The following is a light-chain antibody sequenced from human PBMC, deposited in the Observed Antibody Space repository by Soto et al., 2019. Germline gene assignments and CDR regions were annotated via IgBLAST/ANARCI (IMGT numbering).Light chain of an antibody. V-gene: IGKV2-28*01. CDR1: QSLLHSNGYNY. CDR2: QTS. Sequence: DIVLTQSPLYLPVTPGEPASISCRSSQSLLHSNGYNYLDWCLQRPGQSPHLLIYQTSNRSSGVPDRFRGSGSGRDVTPRISRVESEDVGVYYCMQALETAPWTFGQGTKVDIK. J-gene: IGKJ1*01. CDR3: MQALETAPWT.